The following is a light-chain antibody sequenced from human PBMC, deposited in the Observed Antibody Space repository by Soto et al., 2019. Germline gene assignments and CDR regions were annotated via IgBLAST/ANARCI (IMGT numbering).Light chain of an antibody. Sequence: EIVLAQSPATLSLSPGERATLSCRASQSISSYLTWYQKKPGQAPRLLIYGASNRATGIPARFSGSGSGTAFTLTISSLEPEDFAVYYRHQRRPWPILFGGRTKVDIK. CDR2: GAS. CDR3: HQRRPWPIL. V-gene: IGKV3-11*01. CDR1: QSISSY. J-gene: IGKJ4*01.